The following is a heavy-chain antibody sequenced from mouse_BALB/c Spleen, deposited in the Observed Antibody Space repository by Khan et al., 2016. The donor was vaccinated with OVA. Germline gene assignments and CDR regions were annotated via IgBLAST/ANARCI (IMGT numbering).Heavy chain of an antibody. CDR1: GYSITSDYA. CDR2: ISYGGST. V-gene: IGHV3-2*02. D-gene: IGHD1-1*01. J-gene: IGHJ4*01. Sequence: EVQLVESGPGLVKPSQSLSLTCTVTGYSITSDYAWDWIRQFPGNKLEWMGYISYGGSTIYNPSLKSRISITRDTSKNQFFLQLNSVTTEDTATYYCARKNYYGYAMDYWGQGTSVTVSS. CDR3: ARKNYYGYAMDY.